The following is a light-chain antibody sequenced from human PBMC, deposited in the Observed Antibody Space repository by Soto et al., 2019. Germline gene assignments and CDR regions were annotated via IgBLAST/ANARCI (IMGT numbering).Light chain of an antibody. CDR1: SGDIGSYNR. CDR2: EVT. CDR3: SSYTNINTMACV. J-gene: IGLJ1*01. Sequence: QSALTQPASVSGSPGQSITISCTGTSGDIGSYNRVSWYQQHPGKAPKLIIYEVTDRPSGVSNRFSGSNSGSTASLTISGLQAEDEVEYYCSSYTNINTMACVFGTGTKLTVL. V-gene: IGLV2-14*01.